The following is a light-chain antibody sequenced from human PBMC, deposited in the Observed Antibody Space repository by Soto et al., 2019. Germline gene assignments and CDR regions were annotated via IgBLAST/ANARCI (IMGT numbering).Light chain of an antibody. CDR3: PQYKIWPLT. CDR2: DTS. V-gene: IGKV3-15*01. Sequence: EVVMTQSPATLSVSPGDRATLSCRASQSVHNNLAWYQQKPGQAPRLLIFDTSTRATDIPVRFTGGGSGTEFTLTLSRLQSEDYAVYYCPQYKIWPLTFGGGTTVEIK. J-gene: IGKJ4*01. CDR1: QSVHNN.